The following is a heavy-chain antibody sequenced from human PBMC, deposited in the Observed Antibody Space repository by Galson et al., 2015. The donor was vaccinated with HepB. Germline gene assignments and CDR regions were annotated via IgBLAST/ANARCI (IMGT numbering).Heavy chain of an antibody. J-gene: IGHJ6*02. V-gene: IGHV1-24*01. D-gene: IGHD4-17*01. CDR2: FDPEDGET. CDR1: GYTLTELS. Sequence: SVKVSCKVSGYTLTELSMHWVRQAPGKGLEWMGGFDPEDGETIYAQKFQGRVTMTEDTSTDTAYMELSSLRSEDTAVYYCATGHLERNPGLLRVSLRNYGDYDRGFYYYYGTDVWGQGTTVTVSS. CDR3: ATGHLERNPGLLRVSLRNYGDYDRGFYYYYGTDV.